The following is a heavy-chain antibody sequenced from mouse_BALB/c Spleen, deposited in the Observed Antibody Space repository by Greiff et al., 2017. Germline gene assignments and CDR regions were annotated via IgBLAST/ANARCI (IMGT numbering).Heavy chain of an antibody. J-gene: IGHJ4*01. CDR1: GYSITSGYY. D-gene: IGHD1-1*01. CDR2: ISYDGSN. Sequence: EVKLQESGPGLVKPSQSLSLTCSVTGYSITSGYYWNWIRQFPGNKLEWMGYISYDGSNNYNPSLKNRISITRDTSKNQFFLKLNSVTTEDTATYYCAREGDYYGTPRFAMDYWGQGTSVTVSS. CDR3: AREGDYYGTPRFAMDY. V-gene: IGHV3-6*02.